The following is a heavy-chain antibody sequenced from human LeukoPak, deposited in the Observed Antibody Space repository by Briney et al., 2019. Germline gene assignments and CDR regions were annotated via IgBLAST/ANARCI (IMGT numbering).Heavy chain of an antibody. CDR1: GFTSNSYV. Sequence: GGCLRLSCVAPGFTSNSYVVSWVRQGPGKGLGWVSTISGSGGSTHYADSVRGPFTLSRDTSKKTGYLQMSSLRAEDTAMYYCAKGGSGSYLYYFDYWGQGTLVTVSP. J-gene: IGHJ4*02. D-gene: IGHD3-10*01. CDR3: AKGGSGSYLYYFDY. V-gene: IGHV3-23*01. CDR2: ISGSGGST.